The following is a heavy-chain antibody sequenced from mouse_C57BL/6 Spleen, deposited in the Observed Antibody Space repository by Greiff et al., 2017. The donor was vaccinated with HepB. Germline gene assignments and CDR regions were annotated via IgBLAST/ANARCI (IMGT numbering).Heavy chain of an antibody. CDR1: GYSITSGYY. CDR3: AREGGLTRAWFAY. V-gene: IGHV3-6*01. D-gene: IGHD1-1*01. CDR2: ISYDGSN. Sequence: ESGPGLVKPSQSLSLTCSVTGYSITSGYYWNWIRQFPGNKLEWMGYISYDGSNNYNPSLKNRISITRDTSKNQFFLKLNSVTTEDTATYYCAREGGLTRAWFAYWGQGTLVTVSA. J-gene: IGHJ3*01.